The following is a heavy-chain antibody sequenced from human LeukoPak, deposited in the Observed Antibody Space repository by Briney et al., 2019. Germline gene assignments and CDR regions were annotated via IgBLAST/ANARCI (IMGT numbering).Heavy chain of an antibody. CDR2: INSDGSEA. CDR1: GFTFSNFW. J-gene: IGHJ5*02. Sequence: GGSLRLSCAASGFTFSNFWMHWVRQAPGKGLLWVSRINSDGSEAVYPDSVKGRFTISRDNAKNTLYLQMNSLRVEDTAIYYCARGPVGLSALDAWGQGILVTVPP. D-gene: IGHD2-15*01. V-gene: IGHV3-74*01. CDR3: ARGPVGLSALDA.